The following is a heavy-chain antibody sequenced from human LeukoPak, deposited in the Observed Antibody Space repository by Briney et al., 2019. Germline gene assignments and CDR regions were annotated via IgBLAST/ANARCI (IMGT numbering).Heavy chain of an antibody. CDR1: GFIFRNYW. D-gene: IGHD4-17*01. CDR3: ATDIYGDHDY. Sequence: GGSLRLFCGASGFIFRNYWMSWVRHAPGKGLEWVAIINQDGREKHYVDSVKGGFTVSRYNAKNSLYLQMNSLRAEDTAVYYCATDIYGDHDYGAQGTGVSVFS. V-gene: IGHV3-7*01. CDR2: INQDGREK. J-gene: IGHJ4*02.